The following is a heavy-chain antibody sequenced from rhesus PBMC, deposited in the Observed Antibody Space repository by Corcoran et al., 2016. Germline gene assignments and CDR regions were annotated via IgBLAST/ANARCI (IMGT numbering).Heavy chain of an antibody. CDR2: INGNSGST. J-gene: IGHJ4*01. CDR1: GASISTYW. Sequence: QVQLQESGPGLVKPSETLSLSCAVSGASISTYWWSWIRQPPGKGLEWIGEINGNSGSTYYNPSLKSRVTISKDASKNQYSLKLSSVTAADTALYYCARGVDSWNKFDYWGQGALVTVSS. D-gene: IGHD1-20*01. CDR3: ARGVDSWNKFDY. V-gene: IGHV4-80*01.